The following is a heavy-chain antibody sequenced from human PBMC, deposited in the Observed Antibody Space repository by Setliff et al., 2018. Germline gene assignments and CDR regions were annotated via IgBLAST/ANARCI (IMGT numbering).Heavy chain of an antibody. J-gene: IGHJ4*02. CDR2: INA. CDR3: ARGPLDFVVTPAAAKFDY. CDR1: GYIFTTYA. D-gene: IGHD2-2*01. V-gene: IGHV1-18*01. Sequence: ASVKVSCKASGYIFTTYAMSWMRQAPGQGLEWMGWINAYAQKFQGRVTMTIDTLTSTAYMELRSLRSDDTAVYYCARGPLDFVVTPAAAKFDYWGQGTLVTVSS.